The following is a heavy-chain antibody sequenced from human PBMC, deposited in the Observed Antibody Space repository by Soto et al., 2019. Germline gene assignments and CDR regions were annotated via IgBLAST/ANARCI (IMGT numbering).Heavy chain of an antibody. Sequence: GGSLRLSCAASGFTFSSYVMHWVRQAPGKGLEWVAVISYDGSNKYYADSVKGRSTISRDNSKNTLYLQMNSLRAEDTAVYYCAKEYDFWSGYYNYFDYWGQGTLVTVSS. D-gene: IGHD3-3*01. CDR1: GFTFSSYV. V-gene: IGHV3-30*18. CDR3: AKEYDFWSGYYNYFDY. J-gene: IGHJ4*02. CDR2: ISYDGSNK.